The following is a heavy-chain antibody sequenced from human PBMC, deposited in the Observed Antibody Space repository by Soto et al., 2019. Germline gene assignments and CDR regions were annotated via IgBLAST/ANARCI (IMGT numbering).Heavy chain of an antibody. Sequence: GGSLRLSCAASGFTFSSYLMSWVRQAPGKGLEWVANIKQDGSEKYYVDSVKGRFTISRDNAKNSLYLQMNSLRAEDTAVYYCAREEAGYSSSWNYYYYMDVWGKGTTVTVSS. CDR3: AREEAGYSSSWNYYYYMDV. CDR1: GFTFSSYL. D-gene: IGHD6-13*01. J-gene: IGHJ6*03. V-gene: IGHV3-7*01. CDR2: IKQDGSEK.